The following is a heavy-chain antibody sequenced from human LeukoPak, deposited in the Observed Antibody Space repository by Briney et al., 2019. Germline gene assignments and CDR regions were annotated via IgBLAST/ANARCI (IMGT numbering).Heavy chain of an antibody. CDR2: IYPSDSDT. D-gene: IGHD4-17*01. CDR1: GYRFTTHW. J-gene: IGHJ4*02. CDR3: ARLYGDADY. V-gene: IGHV5-51*01. Sequence: GESLKISCKGSGYRFTTHWIGWVRQIPGKGLEWMGIIYPSDSDTRYSPSFQGQVTISADKSISTAYLQWNSLKASDTAMYYCARLYGDADYWGQGTLVTVSS.